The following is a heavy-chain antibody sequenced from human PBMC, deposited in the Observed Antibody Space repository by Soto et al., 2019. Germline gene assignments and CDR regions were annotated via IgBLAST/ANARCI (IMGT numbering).Heavy chain of an antibody. CDR3: ANMYGSGSYYPGDY. V-gene: IGHV3-30*18. CDR1: GFTFSSYG. CDR2: ISYDGSNK. J-gene: IGHJ4*02. Sequence: GGSLRLSCAASGFTFSSYGMHWVRQAPGKGLEWVAVISYDGSNKYYADSVKGRFTISRDNSKNTLYLQMNSLRAEDTAVYYCANMYGSGSYYPGDYWGQGTLVTSPQ. D-gene: IGHD3-10*01.